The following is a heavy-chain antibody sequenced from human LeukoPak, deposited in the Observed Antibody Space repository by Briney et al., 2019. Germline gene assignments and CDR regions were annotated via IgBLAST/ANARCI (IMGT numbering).Heavy chain of an antibody. Sequence: SETLSLTCTVSGGSISSTSYYWGWIRQPPGKGLEWIGTIYYSGSTYYNPSLKSRVTISVDTSKDQFSLKLNSVTAADTAVYYCARVDYGGNSGFDYWGQGTLVTVSS. CDR1: GGSISSTSYY. CDR2: IYYSGST. D-gene: IGHD4-23*01. V-gene: IGHV4-39*01. J-gene: IGHJ4*02. CDR3: ARVDYGGNSGFDY.